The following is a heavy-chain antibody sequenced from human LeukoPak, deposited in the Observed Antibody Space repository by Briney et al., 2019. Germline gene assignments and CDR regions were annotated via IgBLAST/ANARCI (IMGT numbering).Heavy chain of an antibody. CDR3: SRGREIWFGEPQGWFDP. CDR1: GYTFTSYD. D-gene: IGHD3-10*01. J-gene: IGHJ5*02. CDR2: MSPNSGNT. V-gene: IGHV1-8*01. Sequence: ASVKVSCKASGYTFTSYDINWVRQATGQGLEWMGWMSPNSGNTGYAQKFQGRVTMTRNTSISTAYMELSSLRSEDTAVYYCSRGREIWFGEPQGWFDPWGQGTLVTVSS.